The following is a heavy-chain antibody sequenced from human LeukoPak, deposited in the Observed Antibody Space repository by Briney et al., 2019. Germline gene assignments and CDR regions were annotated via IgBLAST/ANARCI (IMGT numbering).Heavy chain of an antibody. D-gene: IGHD3-9*01. CDR2: IGGSGGST. J-gene: IGHJ4*02. Sequence: GGSLRLSCVVSGFTFSSYAMSWVRQAPGKGLEWVSFIGGSGGSTYYADSVKGRFTISRDNSKNTLYLQMNSLRAEDTAVYYCAKATYYDILTGYYMDYWGQGTLVTVSS. V-gene: IGHV3-23*01. CDR1: GFTFSSYA. CDR3: AKATYYDILTGYYMDY.